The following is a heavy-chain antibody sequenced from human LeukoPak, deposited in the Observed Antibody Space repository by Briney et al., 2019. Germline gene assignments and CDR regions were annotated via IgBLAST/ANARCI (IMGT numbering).Heavy chain of an antibody. Sequence: SRKVSCKDSRHTRTEFTIRWAPHAHEKGLEWMGGFDPEDGETIYAQKFQGRVTMTEDTSTDTAYMELSSLRSEDTAVYYCATVACRSTSCHVDRFDPWGQGTLVTVSS. CDR1: RHTRTEFT. D-gene: IGHD2-2*01. CDR3: ATVACRSTSCHVDRFDP. J-gene: IGHJ5*02. CDR2: FDPEDGET. V-gene: IGHV1-24*01.